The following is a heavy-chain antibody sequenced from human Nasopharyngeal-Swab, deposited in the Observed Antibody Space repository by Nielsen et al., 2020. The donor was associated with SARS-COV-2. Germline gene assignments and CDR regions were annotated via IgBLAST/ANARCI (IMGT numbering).Heavy chain of an antibody. Sequence: GESLKSSCVASGFTFTTYAMNWVRQAQGKGLEWVSSINGDAKETFYADSVRGRFTISRDNSGNALYLQMNSLRADDTALYYCARGWSNYGGDINYWGQGTLVTVAS. V-gene: IGHV3-23*01. J-gene: IGHJ4*02. CDR2: INGDAKET. CDR1: GFTFTTYA. D-gene: IGHD4-23*01. CDR3: ARGWSNYGGDINY.